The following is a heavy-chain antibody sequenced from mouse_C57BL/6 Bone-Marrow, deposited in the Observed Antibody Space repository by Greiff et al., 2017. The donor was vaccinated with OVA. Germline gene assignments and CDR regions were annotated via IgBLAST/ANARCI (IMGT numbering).Heavy chain of an antibody. V-gene: IGHV1-55*01. D-gene: IGHD1-1*01. CDR2: IYPGSGST. CDR1: GYTFTSYW. Sequence: QVQLQQPGAELVKPGASVKMSCKASGYTFTSYWITWVKQRPGQGLEWIGDIYPGSGSTNYNEKFKSKATLTVDTSSSTAYMQLSSLTSEDSAVYYCARLGTTVVATNYYAMDYGGQGTAVTVSS. CDR3: ARLGTTVVATNYYAMDY. J-gene: IGHJ4*01.